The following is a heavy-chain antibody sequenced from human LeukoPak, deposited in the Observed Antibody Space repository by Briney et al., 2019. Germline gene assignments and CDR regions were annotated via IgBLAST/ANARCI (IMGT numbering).Heavy chain of an antibody. V-gene: IGHV3-30*02. D-gene: IGHD6-19*01. Sequence: GGSLRLSCAASGFTFSSYGMHWVRQAPGKGLEWVAFIRYDGSNKYYADSVKGRFTISRDDSKNTLYLQMNSLRAEDTAVYYCAKDFGSGWFYDYWGQGTLVTVSS. CDR1: GFTFSSYG. J-gene: IGHJ4*02. CDR3: AKDFGSGWFYDY. CDR2: IRYDGSNK.